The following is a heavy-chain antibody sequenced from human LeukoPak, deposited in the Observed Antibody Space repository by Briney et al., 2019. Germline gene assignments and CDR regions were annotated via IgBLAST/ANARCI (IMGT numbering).Heavy chain of an antibody. CDR1: GGSINNNY. D-gene: IGHD2-15*01. Sequence: PSETLSLTCTVSGGSINNNYWSWIRQPPGKGLEWIGYIYYSGSTNYNPSLKSRVTMSVDTAQNQVSLKLNSVTPADTAVYYCARGGQYSGYWGQGTLVTVSS. V-gene: IGHV4-59*01. CDR2: IYYSGST. J-gene: IGHJ4*02. CDR3: ARGGQYSGY.